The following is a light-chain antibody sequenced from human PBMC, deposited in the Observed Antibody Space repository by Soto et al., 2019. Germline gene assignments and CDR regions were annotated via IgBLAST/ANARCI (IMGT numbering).Light chain of an antibody. CDR1: RCNIGNNY. CDR2: DND. CDR3: VTWDSSLIPGDV. V-gene: IGLV1-51*01. Sequence: QSVLTEPPSVSAAPGQKVAISCSGSRCNIGNNYVSWYQQVPGTAPKLLIYDNDKRPSGFPGRFSGSKSGTSATLGITGLQTGDEADYYCVTWDSSLIPGDVFGGGTKVTVL. J-gene: IGLJ2*01.